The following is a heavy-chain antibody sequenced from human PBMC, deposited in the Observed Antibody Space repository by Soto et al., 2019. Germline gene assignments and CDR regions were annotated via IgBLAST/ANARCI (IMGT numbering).Heavy chain of an antibody. D-gene: IGHD4-17*01. V-gene: IGHV3-66*01. CDR3: ARSVKDYNDYG. J-gene: IGHJ4*02. CDR1: GFTVSNNY. CDR2: IYSGGGT. Sequence: EVQVVESGGGLVQPGGSLRLSCAASGFTVSNNYMSWVRQAPGKGLEWVSVIYSGGGTQYADSVKGRFTISRDNSKNTLFLQMNSLRAEDTAVYYWARSVKDYNDYGWGQGTLVTVSS.